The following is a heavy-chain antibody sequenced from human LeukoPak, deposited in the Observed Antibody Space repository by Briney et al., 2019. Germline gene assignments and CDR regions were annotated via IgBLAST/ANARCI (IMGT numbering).Heavy chain of an antibody. D-gene: IGHD4-17*01. CDR1: GGSFSGYY. CDR3: ASSAARLRGHGMDV. V-gene: IGHV4-34*01. J-gene: IGHJ6*02. CDR2: INHSGST. Sequence: SETLSLTCAVYGGSFSGYYWSWIRQPPGKGLEWIGEINHSGSTNYNPPLKSRVTISVDTSKNQFSLKLSSVTAADTAVYYCASSAARLRGHGMDVWGQGTTVTVSS.